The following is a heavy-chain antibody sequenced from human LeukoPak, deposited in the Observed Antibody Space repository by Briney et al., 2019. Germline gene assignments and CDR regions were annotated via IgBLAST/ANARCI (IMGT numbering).Heavy chain of an antibody. V-gene: IGHV4-39*07. D-gene: IGHD6-13*01. CDR2: IYYSGST. CDR3: ARGRIAAVPLSHYYYMDV. CDR1: GGSISSSSYY. J-gene: IGHJ6*03. Sequence: SETLSLTCTVSGGSISSSSYYWGWIRQPPGKGLEWIGSIYYSGSTYYNPSLKSRVTISVDTSKNQFSLKLSSVTAADTAVYYCARGRIAAVPLSHYYYMDVWGKGTTVTVSS.